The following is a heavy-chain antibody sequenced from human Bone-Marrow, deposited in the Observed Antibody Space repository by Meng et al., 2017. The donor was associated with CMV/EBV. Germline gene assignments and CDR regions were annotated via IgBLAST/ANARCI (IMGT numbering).Heavy chain of an antibody. CDR3: ARGAKTPYNFWSGYYDY. Sequence: ASVKVSCKASGYTFTSYDINWVRQAPGQGLEWMGWINPNSGGTNYAQKFQGRVTLTRDTSISTAYMELSRLRSDDTAVYYCARGAKTPYNFWSGYYDYWGQGMLVTVSS. CDR1: GYTFTSYD. D-gene: IGHD3-3*01. CDR2: INPNSGGT. J-gene: IGHJ4*02. V-gene: IGHV1-2*02.